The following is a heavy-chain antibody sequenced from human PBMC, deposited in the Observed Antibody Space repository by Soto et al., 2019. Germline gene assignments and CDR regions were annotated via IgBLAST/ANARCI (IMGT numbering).Heavy chain of an antibody. CDR1: GYTFINYD. J-gene: IGHJ3*01. D-gene: IGHD2-2*01. CDR3: AKWACSNIRCRSNGFDF. CDR2: ISVYNGNT. Sequence: QVQLVQSGAEVKKPGASVKVSCKASGYTFINYDINWVRQAPGQGLEWMGWISVYNGNTKYEQKLQVRVTMTTDTSTSTVYMEVRSLRSDDTAVYYCAKWACSNIRCRSNGFDFWGQGTMVTVSS. V-gene: IGHV1-18*01.